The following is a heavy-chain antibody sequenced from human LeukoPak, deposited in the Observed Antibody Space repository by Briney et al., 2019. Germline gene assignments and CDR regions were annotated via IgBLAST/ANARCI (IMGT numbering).Heavy chain of an antibody. J-gene: IGHJ4*02. D-gene: IGHD3-22*01. V-gene: IGHV3-73*01. Sequence: PGGSLKLSCAASGFTFSGSAMHWVRQASGKGLEGVGRVRSRANSYATTYAASVKGRFSISRDDSKNTAFLEMNSLKTEDTAVYYCTTHYYDSSGYHYGAFDYWGQGTLVTVSS. CDR2: VRSRANSYAT. CDR1: GFTFSGSA. CDR3: TTHYYDSSGYHYGAFDY.